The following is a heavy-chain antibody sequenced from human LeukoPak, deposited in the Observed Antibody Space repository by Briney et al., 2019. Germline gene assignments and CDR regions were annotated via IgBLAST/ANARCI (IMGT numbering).Heavy chain of an antibody. Sequence: APVKVSCKASGYTFTSYGISWVRQAPGQGLEWMGWISAYNGNTNYAQKLQGRVTMTTDTSTSTAYMELRSLRSDDTAVYYCARRVAASDYYYYYYMDVWGKGTTVTVSS. CDR2: ISAYNGNT. CDR3: ARRVAASDYYYYYYMDV. V-gene: IGHV1-18*01. CDR1: GYTFTSYG. D-gene: IGHD2-15*01. J-gene: IGHJ6*03.